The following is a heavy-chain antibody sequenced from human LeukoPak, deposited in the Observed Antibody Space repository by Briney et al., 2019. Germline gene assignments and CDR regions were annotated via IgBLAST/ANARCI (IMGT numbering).Heavy chain of an antibody. CDR1: GFTFNNYG. D-gene: IGHD2-21*01. Sequence: GGSLRLSCAASGFTFNNYGMGWVRQTPGKGLEWVATIGTSGANTYHADSVKGRFTISRDNSKSTLYLQMNSLRAEDTAVYHCAKKSGDHFHFDFWGQGTLVASPQ. CDR3: AKKSGDHFHFDF. V-gene: IGHV3-23*01. CDR2: IGTSGANT. J-gene: IGHJ4*02.